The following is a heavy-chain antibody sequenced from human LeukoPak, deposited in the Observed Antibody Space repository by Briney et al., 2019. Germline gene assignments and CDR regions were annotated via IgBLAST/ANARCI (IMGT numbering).Heavy chain of an antibody. V-gene: IGHV4-59*01. J-gene: IGHJ4*02. CDR2: INYSGST. D-gene: IGHD3-10*01. CDR3: ARGSGSHFPFDY. CDR1: GGSISSYY. Sequence: SETLSFTCSVTGGSISSYYWSWIRQPPGMGLDGIAYINYSGSTNYNPSLKSRVTISVDTSKNQFSLKLSSVTAADTAVYYCARGSGSHFPFDYWGQGTLVTVSS.